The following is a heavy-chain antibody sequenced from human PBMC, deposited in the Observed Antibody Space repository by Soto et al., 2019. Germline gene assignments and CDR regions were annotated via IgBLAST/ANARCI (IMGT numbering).Heavy chain of an antibody. V-gene: IGHV3-30-3*01. CDR2: VSFDGSNK. Sequence: QVQLVESGGGVVQPGRSLRLSCAASGFTFSTHAMHWVRQAPGKGLECVAIVSFDGSNKYYADSVKGRFTISRDNSKNTLYLTMSGLTPEDTAVYYCARDQTGITTTGGGRIDHWGQGTLVTVSS. D-gene: IGHD1-20*01. J-gene: IGHJ4*02. CDR3: ARDQTGITTTGGGRIDH. CDR1: GFTFSTHA.